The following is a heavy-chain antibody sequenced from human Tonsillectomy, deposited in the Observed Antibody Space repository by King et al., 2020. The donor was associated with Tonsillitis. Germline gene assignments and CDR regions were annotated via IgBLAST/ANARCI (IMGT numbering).Heavy chain of an antibody. J-gene: IGHJ4*02. Sequence: VQLQQWGAGLLKPSEPLSLTCAVYGGSFSGYYWSWIRQPPGEGLEWIGDIDHSGNTNYNPSLKSRVTISVDTSKNQFSLKLNSVTAADTAVYFCARGAPGYWGQGTLVTVSS. D-gene: IGHD6-6*01. CDR2: IDHSGNT. CDR3: ARGAPGY. CDR1: GGSFSGYY. V-gene: IGHV4-34*01.